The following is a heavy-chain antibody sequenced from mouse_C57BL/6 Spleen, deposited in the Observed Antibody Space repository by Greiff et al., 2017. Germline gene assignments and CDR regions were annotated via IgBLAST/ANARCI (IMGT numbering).Heavy chain of an antibody. CDR2: INPSNGGT. D-gene: IGHD2-12*01. J-gene: IGHJ2*01. V-gene: IGHV1-53*01. CDR3: ARMRTYSPVYVDY. CDR1: GYTFTSYW. Sequence: QVQLQQPGTELVKPGASVKLSCKASGYTFTSYWMHWVKQRPGQGLEWIGNINPSNGGTNYNEKFQSKATLTVDKSSSTAYMQLSSLTSEDSAVYYCARMRTYSPVYVDYWGQGTTLTVSS.